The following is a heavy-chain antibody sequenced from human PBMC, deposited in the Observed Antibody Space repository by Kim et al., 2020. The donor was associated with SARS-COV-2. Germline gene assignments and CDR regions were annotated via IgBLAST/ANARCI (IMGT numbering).Heavy chain of an antibody. V-gene: IGHV4-59*01. CDR3: ARTPVVVPAALGPYMDV. J-gene: IGHJ6*03. CDR1: GGSISSYY. Sequence: SETLSLTCTVSGGSISSYYWRWIRQPPGKGLEWIGYIYYSGSTNYNPSLKSRVTISVETTKNQFSLKLSSATAADTAVDYCARTPVVVPAALGPYMDVWGKGTTVTVSS. D-gene: IGHD2-2*01. CDR2: IYYSGST.